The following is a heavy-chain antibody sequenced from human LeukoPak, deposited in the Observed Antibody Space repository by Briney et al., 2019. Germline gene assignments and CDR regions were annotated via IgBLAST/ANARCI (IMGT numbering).Heavy chain of an antibody. CDR3: ARRICGTTCYAGFDY. Sequence: SQTLSLTCAVSGGSISSDVYSWSWIRQPPGKGLEWIGSIYHSGSTYYNPSLTSRLTISMDSSKNQFSLRLSSVTAADTAVYYCARRICGTTCYAGFDYWGQGTLVTVSS. D-gene: IGHD2-2*01. CDR2: IYHSGST. CDR1: GGSISSDVYS. J-gene: IGHJ4*02. V-gene: IGHV4-30-2*01.